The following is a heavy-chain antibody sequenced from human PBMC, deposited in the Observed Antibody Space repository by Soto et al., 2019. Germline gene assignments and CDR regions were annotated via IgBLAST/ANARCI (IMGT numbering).Heavy chain of an antibody. CDR1: GGSISSGGYY. CDR2: IYYSGST. V-gene: IGHV4-31*03. CDR3: ARVAPITMVRGIYYYYYGMDV. J-gene: IGHJ6*02. Sequence: QVQLQESGPGLVKPSQTLSLTCTVSGGSISSGGYYWSWIRQHPGKGLEWIGYIYYSGSTYYNPSLKSRVTISVDTSKNQFSLKLSSVTAADTAVYYCARVAPITMVRGIYYYYYGMDVWGQGTTVTVSS. D-gene: IGHD3-10*01.